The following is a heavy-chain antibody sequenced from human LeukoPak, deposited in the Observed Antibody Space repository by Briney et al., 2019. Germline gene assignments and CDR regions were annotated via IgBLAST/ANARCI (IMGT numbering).Heavy chain of an antibody. CDR1: GYSFTSYW. J-gene: IGHJ4*02. Sequence: PGESLKISCKGSGYSFTSYWIGWVRQMPGKGLGWMGIIYPGDSDTRYSPSFQGQVTISADKSISTAYLQWSSLKASDTAMYYCARHGESYCGGDCQIDYWGQGTLVTVSS. D-gene: IGHD2-21*02. V-gene: IGHV5-51*01. CDR2: IYPGDSDT. CDR3: ARHGESYCGGDCQIDY.